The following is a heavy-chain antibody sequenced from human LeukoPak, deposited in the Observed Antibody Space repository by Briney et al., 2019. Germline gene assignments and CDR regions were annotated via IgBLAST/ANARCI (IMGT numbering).Heavy chain of an antibody. J-gene: IGHJ6*03. CDR1: GGSFSGYC. D-gene: IGHD4-11*01. V-gene: IGHV4-34*01. CDR2: INHSGST. CDR3: ARGRYNTVTIRYYYYYMDV. Sequence: PSETLSLTCAVYGGSFSGYCWSWIRQPPGKGLEWIGEINHSGSTNYNPSLKSRVTISVDTSKNQFSLKLSSVTAADTAVYYCARGRYNTVTIRYYYYYMDVWGKGTTVTVSS.